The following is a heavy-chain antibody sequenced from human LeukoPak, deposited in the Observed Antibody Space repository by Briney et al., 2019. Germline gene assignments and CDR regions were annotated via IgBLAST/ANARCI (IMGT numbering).Heavy chain of an antibody. V-gene: IGHV3-21*04. J-gene: IGHJ4*02. Sequence: GGSLRLSCAASGFTFSSYWMHWVRQAPGKGLEWVSSISSSSSYIYYADSVKGRFTISRDSSKNTLYLQMNSLRAGDAAVYYCAKAPVTTCSGAYCYPFDYWSQGTLVTVSS. CDR2: ISSSSSYI. CDR3: AKAPVTTCSGAYCYPFDY. CDR1: GFTFSSYW. D-gene: IGHD2-15*01.